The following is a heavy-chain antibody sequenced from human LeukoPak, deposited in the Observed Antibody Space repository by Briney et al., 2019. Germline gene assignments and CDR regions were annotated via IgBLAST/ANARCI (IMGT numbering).Heavy chain of an antibody. CDR1: DSISSGGYY. D-gene: IGHD6-19*01. J-gene: IGHJ5*02. CDR2: INASGGNT. CDR3: AKPISGGLAVTGDWFHP. Sequence: LSLTCTVSDSISSGGYYWTWSRQAPGKGPEWVSTINASGGNTYFAGSVKGRFTISRDNSKNTVYLQLNSLRAEDTAVYYCAKPISGGLAVTGDWFHPWGQGTLVTVSS. V-gene: IGHV3-23*01.